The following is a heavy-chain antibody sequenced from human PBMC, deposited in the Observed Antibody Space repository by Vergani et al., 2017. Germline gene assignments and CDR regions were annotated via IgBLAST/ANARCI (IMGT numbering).Heavy chain of an antibody. CDR1: GGTFSSYA. Sequence: QVQLVQSGAEVKKPGSSVKVSCKASGGTFSSYAISWVRQAPGQGLEWMGGIIPIFGTANYAQKFQGRVTITADESTSTAYMELSSLRSEDTAVYYCARVGSYDIWTGYPADDAFDIWGQGTMVTVSS. D-gene: IGHD3-9*01. CDR2: IIPIFGTA. V-gene: IGHV1-69*12. J-gene: IGHJ3*02. CDR3: ARVGSYDIWTGYPADDAFDI.